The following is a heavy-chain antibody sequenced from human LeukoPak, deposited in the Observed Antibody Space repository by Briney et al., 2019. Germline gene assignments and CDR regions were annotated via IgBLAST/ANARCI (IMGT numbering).Heavy chain of an antibody. CDR3: ARALSPKGHYYMDV. CDR1: GGSISSYY. Sequence: PSETLSLTCTVSGGSISSYYWSWIRQPAGKGLEGIGRIYTSGSTNYNPSLKSRVTISVEPSKNQFSLKLSSVTAADTAVYYCARALSPKGHYYMDVWGKGTTVTVSS. CDR2: IYTSGST. J-gene: IGHJ6*03. V-gene: IGHV4-4*07.